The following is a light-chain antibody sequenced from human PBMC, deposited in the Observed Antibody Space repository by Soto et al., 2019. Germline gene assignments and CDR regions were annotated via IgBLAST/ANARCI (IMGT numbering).Light chain of an antibody. CDR3: QQSFITPYT. J-gene: IGKJ2*01. V-gene: IGKV1-39*01. Sequence: DIQMTQSPSSLSASVGDKVTITCRASQSISSYLNWFQQKPGKAPKLLIYTASSLESGVPSTFSGSGSGTDFTLTISSLQPEDFASYSCQQSFITPYTFGQGTKLQIK. CDR2: TAS. CDR1: QSISSY.